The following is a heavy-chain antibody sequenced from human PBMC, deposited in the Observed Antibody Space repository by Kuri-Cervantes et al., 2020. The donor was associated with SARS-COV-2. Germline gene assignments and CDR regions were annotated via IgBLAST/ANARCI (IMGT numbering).Heavy chain of an antibody. CDR3: TGEFFGIFIRD. V-gene: IGHV4-4*07. Sequence: GSLRLSCTVPGASISSYYWSWIPKPAGKGLEWIGRIYTSGITNYNHSLKSRVTMSVDTSKNQFSLELSSVTAADTAVYYCTGEFFGIFIRDWGQGILVTVSS. D-gene: IGHD3-3*01. CDR2: IYTSGIT. CDR1: GASISSYY. J-gene: IGHJ4*01.